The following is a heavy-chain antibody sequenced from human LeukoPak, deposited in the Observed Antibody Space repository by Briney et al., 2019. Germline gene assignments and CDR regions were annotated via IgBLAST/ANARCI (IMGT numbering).Heavy chain of an antibody. CDR2: IWYDASGQ. V-gene: IGHV3-33*01. J-gene: IGHJ4*02. Sequence: GGSLRLSCAASGFTFSTFGMHWVRQAPGKGLEWVAMIWYDASGQHYADSVKGRFTISRDTSKNTLYLQMNSLRAEDTAVYFCARDSLYDDNGYYHYFDYWGQGTLVTVSS. CDR1: GFTFSTFG. D-gene: IGHD3-22*01. CDR3: ARDSLYDDNGYYHYFDY.